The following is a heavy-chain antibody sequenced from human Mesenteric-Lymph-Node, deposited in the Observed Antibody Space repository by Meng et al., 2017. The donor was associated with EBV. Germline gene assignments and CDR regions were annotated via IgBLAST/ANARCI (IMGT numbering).Heavy chain of an antibody. CDR2: IIPLVGAA. Sequence: QIQLVQSGAEVKKPGSSVKVSCKASGYTFTYYYISWVGQAPGHGLEWVGGIIPLVGAAKYAQRLQGRVTISADESTSTVYMELSSLTSEDTAVYYCAREGPDRAVENWGQGTLVTVSS. CDR3: AREGPDRAVEN. V-gene: IGHV1-69*01. J-gene: IGHJ4*02. CDR1: GYTFTYYY. D-gene: IGHD6-19*01.